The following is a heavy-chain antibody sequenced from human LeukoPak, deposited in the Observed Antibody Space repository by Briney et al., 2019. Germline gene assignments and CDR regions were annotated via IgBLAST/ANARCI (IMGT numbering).Heavy chain of an antibody. D-gene: IGHD1-26*01. Sequence: HPGRSLRLSCAASGFTFSSYVMHWVRQAPGKGLEWVSVIYSGGSTYYADSVKGRFTISRDNSKNTLYLQMNSLRAEDTAVYYCARVPFGEWEPSPYFDYWGQGTLVTVSS. CDR3: ARVPFGEWEPSPYFDY. CDR1: GFTFSSYV. V-gene: IGHV3-66*01. J-gene: IGHJ4*02. CDR2: IYSGGST.